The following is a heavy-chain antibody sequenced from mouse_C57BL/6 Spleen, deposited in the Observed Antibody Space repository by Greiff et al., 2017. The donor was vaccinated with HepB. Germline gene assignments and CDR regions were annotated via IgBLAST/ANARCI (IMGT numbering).Heavy chain of an antibody. D-gene: IGHD1-1*01. CDR3: AKGTTVAAAMDY. CDR1: GFTFSDYG. Sequence: EVNVVESGGGLVKPGGSLKLSCAASGFTFSDYGMHWVRQAPEKGLEWVAYISSGSSTIYYADTVKGRFTISRDNAKNTLFLQMTSLRSEDTAMYYCAKGTTVAAAMDYWGQGTSVTVSS. CDR2: ISSGSSTI. V-gene: IGHV5-17*01. J-gene: IGHJ4*01.